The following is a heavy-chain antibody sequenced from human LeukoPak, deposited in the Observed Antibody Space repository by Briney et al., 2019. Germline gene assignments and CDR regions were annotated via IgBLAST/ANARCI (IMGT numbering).Heavy chain of an antibody. V-gene: IGHV4-39*01. D-gene: IGHD3-22*01. CDR3: ARLVDYYDSRGYFDY. J-gene: IGHJ4*02. Sequence: SETLSLTCTVSGGSIRSSYYYWGWIRQPPGKGLGWIGSIYDSGSTYYNPSLKSQVTISVDTSKNQFSLKLSSVTAADTAVYYCARLVDYYDSRGYFDYWGQGALVTVSS. CDR2: IYDSGST. CDR1: GGSIRSSYYY.